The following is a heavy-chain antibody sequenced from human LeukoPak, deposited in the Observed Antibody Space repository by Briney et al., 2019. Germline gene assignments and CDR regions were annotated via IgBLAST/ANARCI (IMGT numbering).Heavy chain of an antibody. Sequence: PGGSLRLSCAASGFTFSSYAMHWVRQAPGKGLEWVAVISYDGSNKYYADSVKGRFTISRDNSKNTLYLQMNSLRAEDTAVYYCAKDSALEFAFGLYYYYYMDVWGKGTTVTVSS. CDR2: ISYDGSNK. J-gene: IGHJ6*03. D-gene: IGHD3-3*01. CDR3: AKDSALEFAFGLYYYYYMDV. V-gene: IGHV3-30-3*01. CDR1: GFTFSSYA.